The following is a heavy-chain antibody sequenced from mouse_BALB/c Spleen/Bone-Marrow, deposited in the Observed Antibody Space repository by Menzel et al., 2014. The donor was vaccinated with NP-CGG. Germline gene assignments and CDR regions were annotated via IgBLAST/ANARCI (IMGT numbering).Heavy chain of an antibody. CDR1: GFDFSRYW. V-gene: IGHV4-1*02. D-gene: IGHD1-1*01. Sequence: EVMLVESGGGLVQPGGSLKLSCAASGFDFSRYWMSWVRQAPGKGLEWIGEINPDSSTIDYTPSLKDKFIISRDNAKNTLYLQMSKVRSEDTALYYYARQGYYGRSDYWGQGTTLTVSS. CDR2: INPDSSTI. J-gene: IGHJ2*01. CDR3: ARQGYYGRSDY.